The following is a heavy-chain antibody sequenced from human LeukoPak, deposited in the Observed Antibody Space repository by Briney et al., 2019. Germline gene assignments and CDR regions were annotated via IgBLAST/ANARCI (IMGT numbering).Heavy chain of an antibody. J-gene: IGHJ3*02. Sequence: SETLSLTCAVYGVSFSGYYWSWIRQPPGKGLEWIGEINHSGSTNYNPSLKSRVTISVDTSKNQFSLKLSSVTAADTAVYYCARQRPDAAFDIWGQGTMVTVSS. CDR3: ARQRPDAAFDI. CDR1: GVSFSGYY. CDR2: INHSGST. V-gene: IGHV4-34*01.